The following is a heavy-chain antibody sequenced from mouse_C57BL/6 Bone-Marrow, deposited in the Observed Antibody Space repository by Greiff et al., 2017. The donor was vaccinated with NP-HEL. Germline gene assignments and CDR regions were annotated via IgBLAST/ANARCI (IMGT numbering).Heavy chain of an antibody. CDR1: GFNIKDDY. V-gene: IGHV14-4*01. CDR3: TTGGIYLFAY. J-gene: IGHJ3*01. CDR2: IDPENGDT. D-gene: IGHD5-5*01. Sequence: EVQLQQSGAELVRPGASVKLSCTASGFNIKDDYMHWVKQRPEQGLEWIGWIDPENGDTEYASKFQGKATITADTSSNTAYLQLSSLTSEDTAVYYCTTGGIYLFAYWGQGTLVTVSA.